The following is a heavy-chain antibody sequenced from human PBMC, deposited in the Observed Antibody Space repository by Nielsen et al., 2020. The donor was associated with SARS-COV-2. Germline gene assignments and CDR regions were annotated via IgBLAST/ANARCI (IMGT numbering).Heavy chain of an antibody. V-gene: IGHV3-15*01. CDR2: IKSKTDGGTT. Sequence: WILQPPGKGLEWVGRIKSKTDGGTTDYAAPVKGRFTISRDDSKNTLYLQMNSLKTEDTAVYYCTTDLMVKNYYYGMDVWGQGTTVTVSS. D-gene: IGHD2-8*01. J-gene: IGHJ6*02. CDR3: TTDLMVKNYYYGMDV.